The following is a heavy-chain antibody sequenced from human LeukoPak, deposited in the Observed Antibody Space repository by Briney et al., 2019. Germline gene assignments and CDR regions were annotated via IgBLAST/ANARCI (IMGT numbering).Heavy chain of an antibody. CDR3: ARLSIIKYRPEGYFDH. CDR2: MDGSGEII. D-gene: IGHD3-10*01. CDR1: GFAFSESY. J-gene: IGHJ4*02. Sequence: GGSLRLSCAASGFAFSESYMSWVRQAPGKRLEWISYMDGSGEIIHYASSVRGRFTISRDNAKESLYLQMNSLRAEDTALYYCARLSIIKYRPEGYFDHWGQGTLATVSA. V-gene: IGHV3-11*04.